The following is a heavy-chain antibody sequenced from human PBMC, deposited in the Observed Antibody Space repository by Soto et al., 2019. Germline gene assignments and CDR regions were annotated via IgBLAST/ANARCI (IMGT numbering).Heavy chain of an antibody. D-gene: IGHD2-2*01. CDR2: IIPIFGTA. CDR1: GGTFSSYA. CDR3: ARNRYCISTSCHQPPYSYGMDV. Sequence: QVQLVQSGAEGKKPGSSLKVSCKASGGTFSSYAISWVRQAPGQGLEWMGGIIPIFGTANYAQKFQGRVTITADESTSTAYMELSSLRAEDTAVYYFARNRYCISTSCHQPPYSYGMDVWGQGTTVTVSS. V-gene: IGHV1-69*12. J-gene: IGHJ6*01.